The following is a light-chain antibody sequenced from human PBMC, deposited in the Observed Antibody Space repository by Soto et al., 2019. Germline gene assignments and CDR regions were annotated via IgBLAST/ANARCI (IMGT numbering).Light chain of an antibody. V-gene: IGKV4-1*01. Sequence: DIVMTQSPDSLAVSLGERATINCKSSRSILYSSNTKNYLAWYQQKPGQPPKLLIYWASTRESGVPARFSGSGSGTDFTLTISGLQAEDVAVYYCQQYYSTPYTFGQGTKLEIK. CDR2: WAS. CDR1: RSILYSSNTKNY. CDR3: QQYYSTPYT. J-gene: IGKJ2*01.